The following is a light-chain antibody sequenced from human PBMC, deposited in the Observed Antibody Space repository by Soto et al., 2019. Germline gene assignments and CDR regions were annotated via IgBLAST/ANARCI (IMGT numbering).Light chain of an antibody. Sequence: QSVLTQPASVSGSPGQCITISCIGTSSDVGGYNYVSWYQQHPGKAPKLMIYEVSNRPSGVSNRFSGSKSGNTASLTISGLQAEDEAEYYCSSYTSSSSLGVFGTGTKVTVL. V-gene: IGLV2-14*03. CDR2: EVS. CDR3: SSYTSSSSLGV. CDR1: SSDVGGYNY. J-gene: IGLJ1*01.